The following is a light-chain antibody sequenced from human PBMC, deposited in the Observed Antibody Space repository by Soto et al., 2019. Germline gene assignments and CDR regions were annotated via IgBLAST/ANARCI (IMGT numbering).Light chain of an antibody. CDR2: GNI. V-gene: IGLV1-40*01. J-gene: IGLJ1*01. CDR1: SSNIGAGYD. CDR3: QSYDSTLIARYV. Sequence: QAVVTQPPSVSGAPGQRVTISCTGSSSNIGAGYDVHWYQQRPGTAPKLLIFGNINRPSGVPDRFSGSKSGTSASLAITGLQAEDEGDYYCQSYDSTLIARYVFGTGTKLTVL.